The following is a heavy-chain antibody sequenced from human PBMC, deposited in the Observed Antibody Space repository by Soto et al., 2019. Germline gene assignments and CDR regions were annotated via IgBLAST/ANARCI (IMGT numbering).Heavy chain of an antibody. CDR3: AKDLQGYCSSTICRTGFDP. CDR2: ISGSGGST. J-gene: IGHJ5*02. Sequence: EVQLVESGGGLVQPGGSLRLSCAASGFTFSSYAMSWVRQAPGKGLEWVSAISGSGGSTYYADSVKGRFTISRDNSKNTLYLQMNSLRAEDTAVYYCAKDLQGYCSSTICRTGFDPWGQGTLVTVSS. CDR1: GFTFSSYA. D-gene: IGHD2-2*01. V-gene: IGHV3-23*04.